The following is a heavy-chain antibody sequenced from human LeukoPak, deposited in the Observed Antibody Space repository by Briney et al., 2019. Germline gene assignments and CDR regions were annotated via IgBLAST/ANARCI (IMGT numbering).Heavy chain of an antibody. CDR3: ASEGRTSYDSSGN. CDR1: GGTFSSYA. Sequence: SVKVSCKASGGTFSSYAISWVRQAPGQGLEWMGRIIPIFGTANYAQKFQGRVTITTDESTSTAYMELSGLRSEDTAVYYCASEGRTSYDSSGNWGQGTLVTVSS. D-gene: IGHD3-22*01. J-gene: IGHJ4*02. CDR2: IIPIFGTA. V-gene: IGHV1-69*05.